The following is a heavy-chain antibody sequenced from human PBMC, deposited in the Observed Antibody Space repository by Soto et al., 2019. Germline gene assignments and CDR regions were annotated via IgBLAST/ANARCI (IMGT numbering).Heavy chain of an antibody. CDR2: IWYDGSNK. CDR3: ARSGAAGTPYYYYGMDV. Sequence: SLRLSCAASGFTFSSYGMHWVRQAPGKGLEWVAVIWYDGSNKYYADSVKGRFTISRDNSKNTLYLQMNSLRAEDTAVYYCARSGAAGTPYYYYGMDVWGQGTTVTVSS. V-gene: IGHV3-33*01. CDR1: GFTFSSYG. D-gene: IGHD6-13*01. J-gene: IGHJ6*02.